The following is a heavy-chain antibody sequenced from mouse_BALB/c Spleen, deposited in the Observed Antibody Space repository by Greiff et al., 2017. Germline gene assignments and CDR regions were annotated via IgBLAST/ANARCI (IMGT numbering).Heavy chain of an antibody. V-gene: IGHV5-4*02. CDR1: GFTFSDYS. CDR3: ARGDSDYYAMDY. CDR2: ISDGGSYT. Sequence: EVNVVESGGGLVKPGGSLKLSCAASGFTFSDYSMYWVRQTPEKRLEWVATISDGGSYTYYPDSVKGRFTISRDNAKNNLYLQMSSLKSEDTAMYYCARGDSDYYAMDYWGQGTSVTVSS. D-gene: IGHD2-13*01. J-gene: IGHJ4*01.